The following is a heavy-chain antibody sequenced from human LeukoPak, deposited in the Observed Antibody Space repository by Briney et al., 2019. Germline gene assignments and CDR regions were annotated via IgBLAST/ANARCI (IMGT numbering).Heavy chain of an antibody. CDR1: GGTFSRYA. CDR3: ARPVTYNDVWNGYPPFDF. Sequence: ASVKVSCKASGGTFSRYAITWLRQAPGQGLEWMGGIIPILRSTKYAQKFQGRVTITADESTTTAHMELSGLTSEDTAIYYCARPVTYNDVWNGYPPFDFWGQGTLVTVSS. V-gene: IGHV1-69*13. J-gene: IGHJ4*02. CDR2: IIPILRST. D-gene: IGHD3-3*01.